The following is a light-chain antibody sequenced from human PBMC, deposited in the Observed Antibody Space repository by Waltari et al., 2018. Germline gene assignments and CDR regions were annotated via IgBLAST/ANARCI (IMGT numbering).Light chain of an antibody. J-gene: IGKJ1*01. V-gene: IGKV3-15*01. CDR2: GAS. Sequence: EIVMTQSPATLSVSPGERATLSCRASQSVSSNLAWYQQNPGHAPRLLIYGASTRATGVPARFSGSGSGTEFTLTISSLQSEDFAVYYCQQYNDWPRTFGQGTKVEIK. CDR1: QSVSSN. CDR3: QQYNDWPRT.